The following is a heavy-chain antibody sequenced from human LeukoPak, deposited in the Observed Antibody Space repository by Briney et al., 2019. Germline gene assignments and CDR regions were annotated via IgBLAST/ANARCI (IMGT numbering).Heavy chain of an antibody. J-gene: IGHJ3*02. D-gene: IGHD1-26*01. V-gene: IGHV1-2*02. CDR2: INPNSGGT. CDR1: GYTFTGYY. Sequence: AASVKVSCKASGYTFTGYYMHWVRQAPGQGLEWMGWINPNSGGTNYAQEFQGRVTMTRDTSISTAYMELSRLRSDDTAVYYCASQRNVSLPTDAFDIWGQGTMVTVSS. CDR3: ASQRNVSLPTDAFDI.